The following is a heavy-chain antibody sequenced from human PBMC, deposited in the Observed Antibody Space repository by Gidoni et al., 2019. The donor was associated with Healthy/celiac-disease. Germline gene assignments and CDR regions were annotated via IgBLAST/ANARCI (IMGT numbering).Heavy chain of an antibody. J-gene: IGHJ4*02. D-gene: IGHD5-18*01. CDR1: GFTFSSYA. CDR3: ANGGGGGTAMATGPFDY. Sequence: EVQLLESGGGLVQPGGSLRLSCAASGFTFSSYAMSWVRQAPGKGLEWVSAISGSGGSTYYADSVKGRFTISRDNSKNTLYLQMNSLRAEDTAVYYCANGGGGGTAMATGPFDYWGQGTLVTVSS. CDR2: ISGSGGST. V-gene: IGHV3-23*01.